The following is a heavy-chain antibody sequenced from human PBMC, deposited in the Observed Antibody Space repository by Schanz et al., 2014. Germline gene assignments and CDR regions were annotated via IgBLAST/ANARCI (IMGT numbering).Heavy chain of an antibody. D-gene: IGHD5-18*01. CDR1: GFTVTSYY. CDR3: ASERGYSYGYGAFDI. Sequence: EMQLVESGGGLIQPGGSLRLSCAASGFTVTSYYMSWVRQAPGKGLEWVSVIYSGDNTYYADSVKGRFTISRDNSKNTVYLQMNSLRAEDTALYYCASERGYSYGYGAFDIWGQGTMVTVSS. V-gene: IGHV3-53*01. CDR2: IYSGDNT. J-gene: IGHJ3*02.